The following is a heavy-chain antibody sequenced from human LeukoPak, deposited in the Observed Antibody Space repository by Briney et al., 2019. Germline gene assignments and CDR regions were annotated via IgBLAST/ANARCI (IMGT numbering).Heavy chain of an antibody. CDR3: ASVYDSSGYYPF. CDR1: SGSFSGYY. CDR2: INHSGST. V-gene: IGHV4-34*01. D-gene: IGHD3-22*01. J-gene: IGHJ4*02. Sequence: PSETLSLTCAVYSGSFSGYYWSWIRQPPGKGLEWIGEINHSGSTNYNPSPKSRVTISVDTSKNQFSLKLSSVTAADTAVYYCASVYDSSGYYPFWGQGTLVTVSS.